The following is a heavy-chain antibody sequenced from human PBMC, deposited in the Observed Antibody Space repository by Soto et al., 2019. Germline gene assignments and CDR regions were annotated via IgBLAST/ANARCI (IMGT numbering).Heavy chain of an antibody. V-gene: IGHV3-66*01. CDR3: ARSHYYGSGTPRGYNWFDP. D-gene: IGHD3-10*01. Sequence: PGGSLRLSCAASGFTVSSNYXSWVRQAPGKGLEWVSVIYSGGSTYYADSVKGRFTISRDNSKNTLYLQMNSLRAEDTAVYYCARSHYYGSGTPRGYNWFDPWGQGTLVTVSS. CDR2: IYSGGST. CDR1: GFTVSSNY. J-gene: IGHJ5*02.